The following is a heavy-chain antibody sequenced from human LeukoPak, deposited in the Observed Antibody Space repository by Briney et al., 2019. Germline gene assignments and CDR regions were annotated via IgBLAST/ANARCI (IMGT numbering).Heavy chain of an antibody. Sequence: SETLSLTCTVSGGSIGTYSWTWIRQPPGKGLEWIGSVYYSGSTNYNPSRKSRVTIAVDTSKNQVSLKLSSVTAADTAVYYCARSLGYCTNGVCKYYFDYWGQGTLVTVSS. J-gene: IGHJ4*02. D-gene: IGHD2-8*01. CDR1: GGSIGTYS. V-gene: IGHV4-59*01. CDR3: ARSLGYCTNGVCKYYFDY. CDR2: VYYSGST.